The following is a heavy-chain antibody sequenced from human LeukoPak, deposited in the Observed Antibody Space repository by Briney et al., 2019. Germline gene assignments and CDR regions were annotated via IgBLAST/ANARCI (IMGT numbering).Heavy chain of an antibody. J-gene: IGHJ4*02. CDR1: GGSFSGYY. V-gene: IGHV4-30-4*08. CDR2: IYYSGST. Sequence: SETLSLTCAVYGGSFSGYYWSWIRQPPGKGLEWIGYIYYSGSTYYNPSLKSRVTISVDTSKNQFSLKLSSVTAADTAVYYCARDDYWGQGTLVTVSS. CDR3: ARDDY.